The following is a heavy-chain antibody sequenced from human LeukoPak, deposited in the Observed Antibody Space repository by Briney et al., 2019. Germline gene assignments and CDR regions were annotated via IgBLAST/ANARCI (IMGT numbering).Heavy chain of an antibody. CDR1: GFTFSSYG. Sequence: GGSQRLSCAVSGFTFSSYGMHWVRQAPGKGLEWVAVIWYDGSNKYYADSVKSRFTISRDNSKNTLYLQMNSLRAEDTAVYYCARETGTTRSHYGYYYYGMDVWGQGTTVTVSS. D-gene: IGHD1-7*01. CDR2: IWYDGSNK. J-gene: IGHJ6*02. CDR3: ARETGTTRSHYGYYYYGMDV. V-gene: IGHV3-33*01.